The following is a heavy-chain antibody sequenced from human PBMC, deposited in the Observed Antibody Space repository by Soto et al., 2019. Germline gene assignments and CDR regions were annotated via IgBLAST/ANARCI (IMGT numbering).Heavy chain of an antibody. CDR3: ARSRRYGGNLEDAFDI. J-gene: IGHJ3*02. V-gene: IGHV1-69*13. CDR1: GGTFSSYA. D-gene: IGHD2-15*01. Sequence: SVKVSCKASGGTFSSYAISWVRQAPGQGLEWMGGIIPIFGTANYAQKFQGRVTITADESTSTAYMELSSLRSEDTAVYYCARSRRYGGNLEDAFDIWGQGTMVTVSS. CDR2: IIPIFGTA.